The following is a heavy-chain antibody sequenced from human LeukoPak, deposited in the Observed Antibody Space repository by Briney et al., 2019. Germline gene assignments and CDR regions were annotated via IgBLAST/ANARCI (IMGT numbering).Heavy chain of an antibody. Sequence: TGGSLRLSCAASGFTFSSYGMHWVRQAPGKGLEWVAFIRYDGGERYYADSVQGRFTISRDSSKNTLFLHMTSLRPDDTAVYYCAKILSSPTPDYWGQGAQVTVSS. J-gene: IGHJ4*02. CDR3: AKILSSPTPDY. CDR1: GFTFSSYG. V-gene: IGHV3-30*02. CDR2: IRYDGGER. D-gene: IGHD6-19*01.